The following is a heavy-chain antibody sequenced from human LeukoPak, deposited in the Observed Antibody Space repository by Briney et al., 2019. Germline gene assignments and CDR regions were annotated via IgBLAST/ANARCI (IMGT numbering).Heavy chain of an antibody. D-gene: IGHD3-9*01. CDR1: GFTFSSYA. CDR3: AKRGTYDILTEYGAPRFDW. CDR2: ISGNGGNT. J-gene: IGHJ4*02. Sequence: PGGSLRLSCAVSGFTFSSYAMSWVRQTPGKGLEWVSGISGNGGNTYYADSVKGRFTISRDNSKNTLYLQMNSLRAEDTAIYYCAKRGTYDILTEYGAPRFDWWGQGTLVTVSS. V-gene: IGHV3-23*01.